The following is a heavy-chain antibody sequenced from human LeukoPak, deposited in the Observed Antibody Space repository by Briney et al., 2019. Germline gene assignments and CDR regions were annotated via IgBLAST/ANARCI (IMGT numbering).Heavy chain of an antibody. Sequence: GGSLRLSCAASGFTFSSYAISWVRQAPGKGLEWVSAISGSGGSTYYADSVKGRFTISRDNSKNTLYLQMNSLRAEDTAVYYCAKDRGYYGSGSSFDYWGQGTLVTVSS. CDR1: GFTFSSYA. J-gene: IGHJ4*02. V-gene: IGHV3-23*01. CDR3: AKDRGYYGSGSSFDY. D-gene: IGHD3-10*01. CDR2: ISGSGGST.